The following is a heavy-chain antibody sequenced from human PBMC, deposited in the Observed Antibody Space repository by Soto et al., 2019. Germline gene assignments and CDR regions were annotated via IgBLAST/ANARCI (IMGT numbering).Heavy chain of an antibody. J-gene: IGHJ6*02. Sequence: SETLSLTCAVYGGSFSGYYWSWIRQPPGKGLAWIGEINHSGSTNYNPSLKSRVTISVDTSKNQFSLKLSSVTAADTAVYYCARENYDILTGYQIYGMDVWGQGTTATVSS. D-gene: IGHD3-9*01. CDR2: INHSGST. CDR1: GGSFSGYY. CDR3: ARENYDILTGYQIYGMDV. V-gene: IGHV4-34*01.